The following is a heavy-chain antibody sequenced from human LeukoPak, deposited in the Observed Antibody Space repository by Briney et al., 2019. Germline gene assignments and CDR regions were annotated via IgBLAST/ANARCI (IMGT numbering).Heavy chain of an antibody. J-gene: IGHJ4*02. V-gene: IGHV4-39*01. CDR1: GGSISSSGYY. Sequence: PSETLSLTCTVSGGSISSSGYYWGWIRQPPGKGLEWIGSIYYSGSTYYNPSLKSRVTISVDTSKNQFSLKLSSVTAADTAVYYCATPYYDILTGYYFGYWGQGTLVTVSS. D-gene: IGHD3-9*01. CDR3: ATPYYDILTGYYFGY. CDR2: IYYSGST.